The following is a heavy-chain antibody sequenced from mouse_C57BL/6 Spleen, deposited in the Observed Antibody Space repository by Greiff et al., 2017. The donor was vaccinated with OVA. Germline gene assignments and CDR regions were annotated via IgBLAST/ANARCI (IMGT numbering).Heavy chain of an antibody. CDR1: GYTFTSYW. CDR3: ARKGGYYYGSSSFYYYAMDY. Sequence: QVQLQQPGAELVKPGASVKMSCKASGYTFTSYWITWVKQRPGQGLEWIGDIYPGSGSTNYNQKFKGKATLTVDTSSSTAYMQLSSLTSEDSAVYYCARKGGYYYGSSSFYYYAMDYWGQGTSVTVSS. V-gene: IGHV1-55*01. J-gene: IGHJ4*01. CDR2: IYPGSGST. D-gene: IGHD1-1*01.